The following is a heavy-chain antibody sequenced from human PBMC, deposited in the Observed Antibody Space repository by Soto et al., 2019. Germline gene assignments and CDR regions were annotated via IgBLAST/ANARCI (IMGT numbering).Heavy chain of an antibody. V-gene: IGHV3-33*01. CDR2: IWYDGSNK. CDR1: GFTFSSYG. J-gene: IGHJ6*03. CDR3: ARDVTAAAGTYYMDV. D-gene: IGHD6-13*01. Sequence: GGSLRLSCAASGFTFSSYGMHWVRQAPGKGLEWVAVIWYDGSNKYYADSVKGRFTISRDNSKNTLYLQMNSLRAEDTAVYYCARDVTAAAGTYYMDVWGKGTTVTVSS.